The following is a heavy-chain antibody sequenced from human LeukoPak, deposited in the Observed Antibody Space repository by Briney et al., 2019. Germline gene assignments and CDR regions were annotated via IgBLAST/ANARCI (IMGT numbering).Heavy chain of an antibody. CDR1: GVSISSGSYY. Sequence: SQTLSLTCNVSGVSISSGSYYWSWIRQPAGKGLEWIGRIYISGSPKYNPSLRSRVTMSVDTSKSQFSLKLSSVTAADTAVYYCASYYDYVWGSYRYTVDYWGQGTLVTVSS. V-gene: IGHV4-61*02. CDR3: ASYYDYVWGSYRYTVDY. CDR2: IYISGSP. J-gene: IGHJ4*02. D-gene: IGHD3-16*02.